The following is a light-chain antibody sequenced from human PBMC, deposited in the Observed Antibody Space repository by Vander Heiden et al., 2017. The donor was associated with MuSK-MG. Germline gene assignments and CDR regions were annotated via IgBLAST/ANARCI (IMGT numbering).Light chain of an antibody. CDR1: QSVLYSSNNKNY. CDR2: WAS. Sequence: DIVMTQSPDSLAVSLGERATINCKSSQSVLYSSNNKNYLAWYQQKPGQPPKLLIYWASTRESGVPDRFSGSGSGTDFTLTISSLQAEDVAVYYCQQDENTHPLTFGGGTKVEIK. CDR3: QQDENTHPLT. J-gene: IGKJ4*01. V-gene: IGKV4-1*01.